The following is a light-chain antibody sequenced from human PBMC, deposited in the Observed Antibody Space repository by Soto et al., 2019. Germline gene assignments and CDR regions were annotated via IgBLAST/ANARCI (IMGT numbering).Light chain of an antibody. CDR3: SSYTSTSTKV. CDR2: EIS. Sequence: QSALTQPASVSGSPGQSITISCTGTSSDVGGYNYVSWYPQLPGKAPQLMMYEISNRPSGVSSRFSGYRSGNKASLTVSGLQAEDEADYYCSSYTSTSTKVFGTGTKVNVL. V-gene: IGLV2-14*01. J-gene: IGLJ1*01. CDR1: SSDVGGYNY.